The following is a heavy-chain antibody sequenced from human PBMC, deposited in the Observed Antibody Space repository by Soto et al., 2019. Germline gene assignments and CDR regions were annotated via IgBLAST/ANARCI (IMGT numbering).Heavy chain of an antibody. CDR3: ARGPRNWGVDY. CDR2: MNPNNGNT. CDR1: AYTFTSYD. Sequence: QVQLVQSGAEVKKPGASVKVSCKAAAYTFTSYDINWVRQATGQDFEWMGWMNPNNGNTAYAQKFQGRVTMTRDTSKSQAFMELSSLTSEDTAVYYCARGPRNWGVDYWGQGTLVTVSS. V-gene: IGHV1-8*01. J-gene: IGHJ4*02. D-gene: IGHD7-27*01.